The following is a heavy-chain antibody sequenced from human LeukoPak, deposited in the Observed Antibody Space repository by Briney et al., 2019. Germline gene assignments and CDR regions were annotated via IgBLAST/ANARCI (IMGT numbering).Heavy chain of an antibody. CDR2: ISAYNGNT. CDR3: ERDSAHREYYDFWSGYLDLGIDY. Sequence: GASVKVSCKASGYTFTSYGISWVRQAPGQGLEWMGWISAYNGNTNYAQKLQGRVTMTTDTSTSTAYMELRSLRFDDTAVYYCERDSAHREYYDFWSGYLDLGIDYWGQGTLVTVSS. V-gene: IGHV1-18*01. J-gene: IGHJ4*02. CDR1: GYTFTSYG. D-gene: IGHD3-3*01.